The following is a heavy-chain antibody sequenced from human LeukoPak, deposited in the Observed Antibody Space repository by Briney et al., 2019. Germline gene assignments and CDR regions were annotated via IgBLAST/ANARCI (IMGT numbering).Heavy chain of an antibody. CDR2: IKRKTDGGTT. D-gene: IGHD6-19*01. CDR1: GFTFSNAW. Sequence: GGSLRLSCAASGFTFSNAWMSWVRQAPGKGLEWVGRIKRKTDGGTTDYAAPVKGRFTISRDDSKDTLYLQMNSLKTEDTAVYYCTTDPDSSRHYFFDYWGQGILVTVSS. V-gene: IGHV3-15*01. CDR3: TTDPDSSRHYFFDY. J-gene: IGHJ4*02.